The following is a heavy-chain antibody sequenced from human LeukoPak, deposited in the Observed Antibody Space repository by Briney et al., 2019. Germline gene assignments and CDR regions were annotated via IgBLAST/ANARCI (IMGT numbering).Heavy chain of an antibody. J-gene: IGHJ5*02. V-gene: IGHV5-51*01. Sequence: GESLKISCKGSGYSFTNSWIGWVRQMPGKGLEWMGIIWPGDSDTRYSPSFQGQVTISADKSTSTAYVQWSSLKASDTAMYYCARYRGSCDSTSCYSESWGQGTQVTVSS. CDR1: GYSFTNSW. CDR3: ARYRGSCDSTSCYSES. CDR2: IWPGDSDT. D-gene: IGHD2-2*01.